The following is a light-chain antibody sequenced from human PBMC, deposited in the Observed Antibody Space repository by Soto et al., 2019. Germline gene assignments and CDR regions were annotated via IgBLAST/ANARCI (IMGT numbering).Light chain of an antibody. Sequence: QSALTQPASVSGSPGQSITISCTGTSSDVGGYNYVSWYQQHPGKAPKLMIYDVRNRPSGVSNRFSGSKSGNTASLTISGLQAEDEADYYCSSYTSGSTLAVFGGGTQLTVL. CDR3: SSYTSGSTLAV. CDR2: DVR. J-gene: IGLJ7*01. V-gene: IGLV2-14*01. CDR1: SSDVGGYNY.